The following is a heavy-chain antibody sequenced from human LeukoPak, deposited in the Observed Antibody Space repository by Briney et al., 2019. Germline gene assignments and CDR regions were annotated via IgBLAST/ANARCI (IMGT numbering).Heavy chain of an antibody. CDR2: IKRDGSEK. Sequence: SGRSLRLSCAASGFTFSRYWMTWVRQAPGKGLEWVANIKRDGSEKHYVDSVKGRFTISRDHAKNSLYLQMNSLRAEDTAVYFCARDSNSNYGQVFYDAFDIWGQGTMVTVSS. V-gene: IGHV3-7*01. CDR3: ARDSNSNYGQVFYDAFDI. D-gene: IGHD5/OR15-5a*01. J-gene: IGHJ3*02. CDR1: GFTFSRYW.